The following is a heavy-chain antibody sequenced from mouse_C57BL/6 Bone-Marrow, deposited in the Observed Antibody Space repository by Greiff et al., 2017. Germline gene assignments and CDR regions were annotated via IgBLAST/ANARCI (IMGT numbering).Heavy chain of an antibody. J-gene: IGHJ2*01. CDR1: GFTFSSYA. CDR3: ARKIYYSNSYFDY. CDR2: ISDGGSYT. V-gene: IGHV5-4*01. D-gene: IGHD2-5*01. Sequence: EVQLVESGGGLVKPGGSLKLSCAASGFTFSSYAMSWVRQTPDKRLEWVATISDGGSYTYYPDNVKGRFTISRDNAKNNLYLQMSHLKSEDTAMYYCARKIYYSNSYFDYWGQGTTLTVSS.